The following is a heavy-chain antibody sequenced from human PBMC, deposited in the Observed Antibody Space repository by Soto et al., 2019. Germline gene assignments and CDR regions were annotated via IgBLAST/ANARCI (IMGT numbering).Heavy chain of an antibody. CDR3: AKDPGGQAVDLDY. J-gene: IGHJ4*02. D-gene: IGHD6-19*01. Sequence: QVQLVESGGGVVQHGRSLRLSCAASGFTFSSYGMHWVRQAPAKGLEWVAVISYDGSNKYYSDYVKGRFTISRDNSKNTLYRQMNSLRADDTAVYYCAKDPGGQAVDLDYWGQGTQVTVSS. CDR2: ISYDGSNK. V-gene: IGHV3-30*18. CDR1: GFTFSSYG.